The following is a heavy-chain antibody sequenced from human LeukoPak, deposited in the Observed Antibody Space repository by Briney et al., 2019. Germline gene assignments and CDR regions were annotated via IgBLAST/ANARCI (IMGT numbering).Heavy chain of an antibody. Sequence: ASVKVSCKASGYTFTSYDINWVRQATGQGLEWMGWMNPNSGNTGYAQKFQGRVTMTRNTSISTAYMELSSLRSGDTAVYYCARVPIIDFWSGYYYYYYYYMDVWGKGTTVTVSS. CDR3: ARVPIIDFWSGYYYYYYYYMDV. D-gene: IGHD3-3*01. CDR1: GYTFTSYD. J-gene: IGHJ6*03. V-gene: IGHV1-8*01. CDR2: MNPNSGNT.